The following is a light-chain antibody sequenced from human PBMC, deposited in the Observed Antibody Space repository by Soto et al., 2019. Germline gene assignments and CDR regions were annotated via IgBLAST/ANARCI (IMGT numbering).Light chain of an antibody. Sequence: QSALTQPASVSGSPGQSITISCTGTSSDVGGYNYVSWYQQHPGKAPKLMIYDVSNRPSGVSNRFSGSKSGNTASLAISGLRSEDEADYYCAAWDGSLSAWVFGGGTKVTVL. CDR1: SSDVGGYNY. CDR3: AAWDGSLSAWV. J-gene: IGLJ3*02. CDR2: DVS. V-gene: IGLV2-14*01.